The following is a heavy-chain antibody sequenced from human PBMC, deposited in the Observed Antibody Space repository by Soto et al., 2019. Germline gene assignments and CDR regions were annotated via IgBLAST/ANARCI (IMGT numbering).Heavy chain of an antibody. Sequence: GGSLRLSCAASGFTFSSYAMSWVRQAPGKGLEWVSAISGSGGSTYYADSVKGRFTISRDNSKNTLYLQMNSLRAEDTAVYYCAKTHXHYDILTGYHKSPYFDYWGQGTLVTVSS. D-gene: IGHD3-9*01. CDR3: AKTHXHYDILTGYHKSPYFDY. CDR2: ISGSGGST. V-gene: IGHV3-23*01. CDR1: GFTFSSYA. J-gene: IGHJ4*02.